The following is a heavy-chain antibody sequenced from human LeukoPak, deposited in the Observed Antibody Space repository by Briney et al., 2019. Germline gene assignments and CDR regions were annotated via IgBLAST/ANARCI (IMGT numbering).Heavy chain of an antibody. V-gene: IGHV1-2*02. CDR1: GYTFTGYY. D-gene: IGHD3-22*01. Sequence: ASVKVSCKASGYTFTGYYMHWVRQAPGQGLEWMGWINPNSGGTIYAQKFQGRVTMTEDTSTDTAYMELSSLRSEDTAVYYCATYGGYDSSGYYYFDYWGQGTLVTVSS. CDR2: INPNSGGT. J-gene: IGHJ4*02. CDR3: ATYGGYDSSGYYYFDY.